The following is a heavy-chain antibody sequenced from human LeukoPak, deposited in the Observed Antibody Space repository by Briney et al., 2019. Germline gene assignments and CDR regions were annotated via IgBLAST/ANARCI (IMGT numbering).Heavy chain of an antibody. CDR1: GYTFTGYY. V-gene: IGHV1-2*02. J-gene: IGHJ4*02. CDR3: ARVSVQLERRSWSATQVYFDY. D-gene: IGHD1-1*01. Sequence: GASVKVSCKASGYTFTGYYMHWVRQAPGQGLEWMGWINPNSGGTNYAQKFQGRVTMTRDTSISTAYMELSRLRSDDTAVYYCARVSVQLERRSWSATQVYFDYWGQGTLVTVSS. CDR2: INPNSGGT.